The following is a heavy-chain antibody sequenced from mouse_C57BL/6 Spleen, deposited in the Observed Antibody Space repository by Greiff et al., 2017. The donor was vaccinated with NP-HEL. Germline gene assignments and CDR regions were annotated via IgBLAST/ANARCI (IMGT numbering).Heavy chain of an antibody. CDR2: ISDGGSYT. D-gene: IGHD4-1*01. CDR1: GFTFSSYA. CDR3: AREELGLGY. V-gene: IGHV5-4*01. Sequence: EVQVVESGGGLVKPGGSLKLSCAASGFTFSSYAMSWVRQTPEKRLEWVATISDGGSYTYYPDNVKGRFTISRDNAKNNLYLQMSHLKSEDPAMYYCAREELGLGYWGQGTTLTVSS. J-gene: IGHJ2*01.